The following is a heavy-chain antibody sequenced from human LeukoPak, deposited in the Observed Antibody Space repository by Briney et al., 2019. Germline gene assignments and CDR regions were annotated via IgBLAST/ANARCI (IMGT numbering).Heavy chain of an antibody. V-gene: IGHV5-51*01. CDR2: IYPTDSET. D-gene: IGHD2-2*01. J-gene: IGHJ3*02. Sequence: GESLKISCKGSGFSFTSYWIAWVRQMPGKGLECMGIIYPTDSETRYSPPFQDQVTISADKSISTAYLQWNSLKATDTALYYCASAIVEVPAADHAFDIWGQGTMVIVSS. CDR1: GFSFTSYW. CDR3: ASAIVEVPAADHAFDI.